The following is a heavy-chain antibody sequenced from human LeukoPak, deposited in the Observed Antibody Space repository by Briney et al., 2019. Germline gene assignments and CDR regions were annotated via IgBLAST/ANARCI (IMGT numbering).Heavy chain of an antibody. CDR3: ARVGTPWTLLYYFDY. V-gene: IGHV1-46*01. Sequence: EASVKVSCKASGYTFTSYYMHWVRQAPGQGLEWMGVINPSGGSTSYAQKFQGRVTMTRDTSTSTVYMELSSLRSEDTAVYYCARVGTPWTLLYYFDYWGQGTLVTVSS. CDR2: INPSGGST. CDR1: GYTFTSYY. J-gene: IGHJ4*02. D-gene: IGHD2-21*01.